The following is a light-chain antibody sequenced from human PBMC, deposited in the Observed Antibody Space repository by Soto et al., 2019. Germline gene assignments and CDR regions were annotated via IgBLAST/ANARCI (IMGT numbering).Light chain of an antibody. J-gene: IGLJ1*01. CDR2: ASS. CDR3: SSYKSGSTHYV. CDR1: SSDVGSYNY. Sequence: QSALTQPASVSGSPGQSITISCTGTSSDVGSYNYVSWYQQHRGKAPRLMIYASSNRPSGVSHRFSGSRSGNKASLTISGLQAEDEADYFCSSYKSGSTHYVLGSGA. V-gene: IGLV2-14*01.